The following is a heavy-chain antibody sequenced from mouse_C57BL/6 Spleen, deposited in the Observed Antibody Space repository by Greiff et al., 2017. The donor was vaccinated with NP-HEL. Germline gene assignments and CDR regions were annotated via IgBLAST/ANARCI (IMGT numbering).Heavy chain of an antibody. CDR1: GFTFSDYG. D-gene: IGHD1-1*01. CDR2: ISSGSSTI. CDR3: ARRTTVVAEDYAMDY. Sequence: EVKVEESGGGLVKPGGSLKLSCAASGFTFSDYGMHWVRQAPEKGLEWVAYISSGSSTIYYADTVKGRFTISRDNAKNTLFLQMTSLRSEDTAMYYCARRTTVVAEDYAMDYWGQGTSVTVSS. V-gene: IGHV5-17*01. J-gene: IGHJ4*01.